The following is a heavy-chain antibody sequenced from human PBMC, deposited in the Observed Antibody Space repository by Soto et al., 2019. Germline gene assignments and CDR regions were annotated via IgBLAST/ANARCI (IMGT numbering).Heavy chain of an antibody. CDR3: ARDDSGDDFEL. V-gene: IGHV4-4*02. CDR1: GGSISSTNW. CDR2: IYRSGTT. J-gene: IGHJ2*01. D-gene: IGHD4-17*01. Sequence: QVQLQESGPGLVEPSGTLSLTCVVSGGSISSTNWWSWVRQPPGKGLEWIGEIYRSGTTNYNPSLKSRVTISVDKSKNQFSLKLSSVTAAATAVYYCARDDSGDDFELWGRGTLVTVSS.